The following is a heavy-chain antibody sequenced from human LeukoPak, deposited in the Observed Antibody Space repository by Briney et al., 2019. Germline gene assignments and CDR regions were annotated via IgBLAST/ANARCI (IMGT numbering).Heavy chain of an antibody. D-gene: IGHD1-1*01. CDR2: IYYSGST. J-gene: IGHJ4*02. Sequence: SETLSLTCTVSGGSINSYYWSWIRQPPGKGLEWIGYIYYSGSTNYNPSLKSRVTISVDTSKNQFSLKLSPVTAADTAVYYCARGPTRYYFDYWGQGTLVTVSS. CDR3: ARGPTRYYFDY. CDR1: GGSINSYY. V-gene: IGHV4-59*01.